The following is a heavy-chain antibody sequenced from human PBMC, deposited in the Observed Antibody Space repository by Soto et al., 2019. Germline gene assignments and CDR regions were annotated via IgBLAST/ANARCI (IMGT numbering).Heavy chain of an antibody. CDR2: IWYDGSNK. J-gene: IGHJ4*02. CDR1: GFTFSSYG. Sequence: QVQLVESGGGVVQPGRSLRLSCAASGFTFSSYGMHWVRQAPGKGLEWGAVIWYDGSNKYYADSVKGRFTISRDNXXXXXXXXXXXXXXXXXXXXXXXXXXXXXXXXXXXFDYWGQGTLVTVSS. V-gene: IGHV3-33*01. CDR3: XXXXXXXXXXXXXFDY.